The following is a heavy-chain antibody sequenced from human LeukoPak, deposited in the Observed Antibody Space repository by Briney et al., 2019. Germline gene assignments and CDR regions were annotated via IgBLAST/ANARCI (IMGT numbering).Heavy chain of an antibody. CDR1: GLTFSTYE. D-gene: IGHD1-1*01. J-gene: IGHJ4*02. Sequence: GGSLRLSCAVSGLTFSTYEMNWVRQAPGKGLEWVSYISSSASSIYYADSVKGRFTISRDNARNSLCLQMNSLRAEDTAIYYCARGTYFLDSWGQGTLVTVSS. CDR3: ARGTYFLDS. V-gene: IGHV3-48*03. CDR2: ISSSASSI.